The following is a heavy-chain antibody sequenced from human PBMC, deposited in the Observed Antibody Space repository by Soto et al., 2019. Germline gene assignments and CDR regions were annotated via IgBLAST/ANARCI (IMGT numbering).Heavy chain of an antibody. CDR3: VRVIWSGHPTSDL. D-gene: IGHD3-3*01. V-gene: IGHV3-48*02. CDR2: ISSSSSTI. Sequence: EVQVVESGGGLVQPGGSLRLSCAASGFTFSSNSMNWVRQAPGKGLEWISYISSSSSTIYADSVKGRFTITRDNAKNSLYLQMSSLRDEEMGVYFCVRVIWSGHPTSDLWGQGTLVTVSS. CDR1: GFTFSSNS. J-gene: IGHJ5*02.